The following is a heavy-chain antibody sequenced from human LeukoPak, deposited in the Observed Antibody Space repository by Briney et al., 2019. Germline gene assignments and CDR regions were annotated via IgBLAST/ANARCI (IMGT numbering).Heavy chain of an antibody. Sequence: SETLSLTCTVSGVSISGYYWSWIRQSAGKGLEWIGRINTSGSTNYNPSLKSRVTMSVDTSKNQFSLELRSVTAADTAVYYCTRVEVHGQSDYWGQGTLVTVSS. V-gene: IGHV4-4*07. CDR3: TRVEVHGQSDY. CDR2: INTSGST. D-gene: IGHD1-1*01. CDR1: GVSISGYY. J-gene: IGHJ4*02.